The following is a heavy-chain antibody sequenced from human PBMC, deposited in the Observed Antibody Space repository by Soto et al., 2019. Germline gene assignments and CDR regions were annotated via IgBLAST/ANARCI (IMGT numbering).Heavy chain of an antibody. CDR2: TYYRSKWYN. D-gene: IGHD6-13*01. V-gene: IGHV6-1*01. J-gene: IGHJ5*02. CDR3: ARDRSSSWYDGPNWFDP. CDR1: GDSVSINSAA. Sequence: SQTLSLTCAISGDSVSINSAAWNWIRQSPSRGLEWLGRTYYRSKWYNDYAVSVKSRITINPDTSKNQFSLQLNSVTPEDTAVYYCARDRSSSWYDGPNWFDPWGQGTLVTVSS.